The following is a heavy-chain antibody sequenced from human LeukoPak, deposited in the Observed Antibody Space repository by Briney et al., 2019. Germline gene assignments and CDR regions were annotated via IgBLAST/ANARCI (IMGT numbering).Heavy chain of an antibody. CDR3: ARTSSGWPFDY. J-gene: IGHJ4*02. V-gene: IGHV3-30-3*01. CDR2: ISYDGSNK. Sequence: GGPLRLSCAASGFTFSSYAMHWVRQAPGKGLEWVAVISYDGSNKYYADSVKGRFTISRDNSKNTLYVQMNSLRAEDTAVYYCARTSSGWPFDYWGQGTLVTVSS. D-gene: IGHD6-19*01. CDR1: GFTFSSYA.